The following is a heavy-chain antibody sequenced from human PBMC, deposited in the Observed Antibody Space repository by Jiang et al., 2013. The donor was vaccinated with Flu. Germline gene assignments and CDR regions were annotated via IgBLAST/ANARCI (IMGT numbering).Heavy chain of an antibody. CDR2: IIPIFGTA. J-gene: IGHJ6*02. V-gene: IGHV1-69*01. D-gene: IGHD3-3*01. CDR3: ARVGVVIIPHYYGMDV. CDR1: GGTFSSYA. Sequence: AEVKKPGSSVKVSCKASGGTFSSYAISWVRQAPGQGLEWMGGIIPIFGTANYAQKFQGRVTITADESTSTAYMELSSLRSEDTAVYYCARVGVVIIPHYYGMDVVGQGTTVTVSS.